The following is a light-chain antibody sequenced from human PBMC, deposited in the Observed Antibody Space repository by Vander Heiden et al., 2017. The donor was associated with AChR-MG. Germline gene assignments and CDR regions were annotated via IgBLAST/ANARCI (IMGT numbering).Light chain of an antibody. V-gene: IGLV10-54*04. J-gene: IGLJ1*01. CDR2: RNN. CDR1: SNNVGNQG. Sequence: QAGLTQPPSVSKGLRQTATPTCTGNSNNVGNQGAAWLQQHQGHPPKLLSYRNNNRPSGISERFSASRSGNTASLTITGLQPEDEADYYCSAWDSSLSARVFGTGTKVTVL. CDR3: SAWDSSLSARV.